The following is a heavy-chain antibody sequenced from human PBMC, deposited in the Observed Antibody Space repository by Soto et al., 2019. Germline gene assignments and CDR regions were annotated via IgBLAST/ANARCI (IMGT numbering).Heavy chain of an antibody. J-gene: IGHJ6*02. CDR3: ARKVQYYGMDV. CDR2: IYYSGSS. CDR1: GDSVSDYY. Sequence: QVQLQESGPGLVKPSETLSLTCTVSGDSVSDYYWNWIRQPPGKGLEWIGYIYYSGSSNYNPSLKSRVTKSVGTSKNQFSLKLSSVTAADTAVYYCARKVQYYGMDVWGQGTTVTVSS. V-gene: IGHV4-59*02.